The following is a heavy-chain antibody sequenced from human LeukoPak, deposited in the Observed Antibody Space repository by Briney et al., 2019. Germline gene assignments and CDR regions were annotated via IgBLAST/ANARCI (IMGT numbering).Heavy chain of an antibody. CDR1: GGTFSSYA. J-gene: IGHJ6*02. Sequence: SVKVSCKASGGTFSSYAINWVRQAPGQGLEWMGGIIPIFGTANYAQKFQGRVTITADESTSTAYMELSSLRSEDTAVYYCASHSGSYYYYYGMDVWGQGTTVIVSS. V-gene: IGHV1-69*13. CDR2: IIPIFGTA. CDR3: ASHSGSYYYYYGMDV. D-gene: IGHD1-26*01.